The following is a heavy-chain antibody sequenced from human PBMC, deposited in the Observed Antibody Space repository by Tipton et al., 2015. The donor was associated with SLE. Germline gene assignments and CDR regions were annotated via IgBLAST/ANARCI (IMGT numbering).Heavy chain of an antibody. CDR3: AASLGDYRFFDY. Sequence: TLSLTCSVSGGSISSSGHYWSWIRQHPGKGLEWIGYIYYSGHTFYNPSLKSRLTISFDTSKNHFSLSMSSVTAADTAVYYCAASLGDYRFFDYWGQGTLVTVSS. J-gene: IGHJ4*02. D-gene: IGHD3-16*01. CDR1: GGSISSSGHY. V-gene: IGHV4-31*03. CDR2: IYYSGHT.